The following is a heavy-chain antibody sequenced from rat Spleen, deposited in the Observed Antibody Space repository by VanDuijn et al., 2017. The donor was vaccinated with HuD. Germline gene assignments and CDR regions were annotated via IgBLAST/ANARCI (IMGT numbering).Heavy chain of an antibody. CDR1: GFTFSNYY. Sequence: EVQLVESGGGLVQPGRSMKLSCVVSGFTFSNYYMAWVRQAPTKGLEWVATISYGDSSGHSSTYYRDSVKGRFTISRDNAKSTLYLQMDSLRSEDPATYYCARQDYPALFAYWGQGTLVTVSS. CDR3: ARQDYPALFAY. J-gene: IGHJ3*01. V-gene: IGHV5-25*01. D-gene: IGHD1-4*01. CDR2: ISYGDSSGHSST.